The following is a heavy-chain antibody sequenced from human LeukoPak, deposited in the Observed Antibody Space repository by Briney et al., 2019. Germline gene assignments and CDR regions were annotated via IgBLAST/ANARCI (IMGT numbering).Heavy chain of an antibody. CDR2: ISGSGGST. V-gene: IGHV3-23*01. CDR1: GFTFSSYA. J-gene: IGHJ6*03. CDR3: AKGGGYYYYMDV. Sequence: GGSLRLSCAASGFTFSSYAMSWVRQAPGKGLEWVSAISGSGGSTYYADCVKGRFTISRDNSKNTLYLQMNSLRAEDTAVYYCAKGGGYYYYMDVWGKGTTVTVSS.